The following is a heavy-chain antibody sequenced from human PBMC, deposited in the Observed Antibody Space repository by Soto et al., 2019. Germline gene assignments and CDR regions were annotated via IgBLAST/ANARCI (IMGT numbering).Heavy chain of an antibody. CDR2: IYYTGST. CDR1: GDSIIAGNSITRYF. D-gene: IGHD6-6*01. V-gene: IGHV4-61*01. CDR3: ARRVRGGSEYFDY. J-gene: IGHJ4*02. Sequence: QVQLQESGPGLVKPSETLSLTCTVSGDSIIAGNSITRYFWSWIRQPPGKGLERIGYIYYTGSTNSNPSLKSRVTISLDTSKNQYSLRLTSVTAADTAVYYCARRVRGGSEYFDYWGQGTLVTVSS.